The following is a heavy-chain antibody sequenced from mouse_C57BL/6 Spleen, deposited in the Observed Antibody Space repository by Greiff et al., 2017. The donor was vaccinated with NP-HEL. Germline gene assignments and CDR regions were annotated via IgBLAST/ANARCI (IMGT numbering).Heavy chain of an antibody. CDR1: GYSITSGYY. J-gene: IGHJ3*01. CDR3: AREFLDYYGSNLFAY. V-gene: IGHV3-6*01. D-gene: IGHD1-1*01. Sequence: EVQRVESGPGLVKPSQSLSLTCSVTGYSITSGYYWNWIRQFPGNKLEWMGYISYDGSNNYNPSLKNRISITRDTSKNQFFLKLNSVTTEDTATYYCAREFLDYYGSNLFAYWGQGTLVTVSA. CDR2: ISYDGSN.